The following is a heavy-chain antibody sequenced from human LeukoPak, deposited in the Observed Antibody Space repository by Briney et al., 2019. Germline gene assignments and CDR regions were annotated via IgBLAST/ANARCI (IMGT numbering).Heavy chain of an antibody. J-gene: IGHJ6*04. V-gene: IGHV5-10-1*01. CDR1: GYSFTSYW. Sequence: GESLKISCKGSGYSFTSYWISWVRQMPGKGQEWMGRIDPSDSYTNYSPSFQGHVTISADKSISTAYLQWSSLKASDTAMYYCARISMVRGEYYYYGMDVWGKGTTVTVSS. CDR3: ARISMVRGEYYYYGMDV. D-gene: IGHD3-10*01. CDR2: IDPSDSYT.